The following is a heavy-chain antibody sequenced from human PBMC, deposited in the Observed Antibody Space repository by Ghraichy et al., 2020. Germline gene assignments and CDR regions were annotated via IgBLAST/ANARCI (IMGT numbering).Heavy chain of an antibody. CDR1: GFTFSSYS. D-gene: IGHD1-7*01. CDR2: ISSSSSYI. Sequence: GGSLRLSCAASGFTFSSYSMNWVRQAPGKGLEWVSSISSSSSYIYYADSVKGRFTISRDNAKNSLYLQMNSLRAEDTAVYYCARDAPLADWNYGVYFDYWGQGTLVTVSS. CDR3: ARDAPLADWNYGVYFDY. V-gene: IGHV3-21*01. J-gene: IGHJ4*02.